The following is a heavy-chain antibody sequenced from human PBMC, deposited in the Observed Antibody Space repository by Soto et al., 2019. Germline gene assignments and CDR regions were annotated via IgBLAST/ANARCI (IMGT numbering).Heavy chain of an antibody. CDR2: ISGSGGST. CDR3: AKDIHTSYGDYYYYYYGMDV. J-gene: IGHJ6*02. V-gene: IGHV3-23*01. CDR1: GFTFSSYA. D-gene: IGHD4-17*01. Sequence: GGSLRLSCAASGFTFSSYAMSWVRQAPGKGLEWVSAISGSGGSTYYADSVKGRFTISRDNSKNTLYLQMNSLRVEDTAVYYCAKDIHTSYGDYYYYYYGMDVWGQGTTVPVSS.